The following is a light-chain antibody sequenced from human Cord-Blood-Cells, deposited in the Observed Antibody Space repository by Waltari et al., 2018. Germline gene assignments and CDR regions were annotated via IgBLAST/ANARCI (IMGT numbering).Light chain of an antibody. CDR3: QQSYSTPLYS. CDR1: QSISSY. CDR2: AAS. V-gene: IGKV1-39*01. J-gene: IGKJ2*03. Sequence: DIQMTQSPSCLSASVGDSVTITCRASQSISSYLNWYQQKPGKAPKLLIYAASSLQSGVPSRFSRSGSGTDFTLTISSLQPEDFATYYCQQSYSTPLYSFGQGTKLEIK.